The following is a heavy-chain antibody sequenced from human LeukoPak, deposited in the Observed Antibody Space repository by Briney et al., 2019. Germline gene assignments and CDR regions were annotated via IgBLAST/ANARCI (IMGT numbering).Heavy chain of an antibody. V-gene: IGHV1-69*05. CDR1: GGTFSSYA. CDR2: ILPIFGTA. Sequence: SVKVSCKASGGTFSSYAMSWVRRAPGQGLEWMGGILPIFGTANYAQKFQGRVTITTDESTSTAYMELSSLRSEDTAVYYCARSTSYCGGDCYPLDYWGQGTLVTVSS. D-gene: IGHD2-21*01. J-gene: IGHJ4*02. CDR3: ARSTSYCGGDCYPLDY.